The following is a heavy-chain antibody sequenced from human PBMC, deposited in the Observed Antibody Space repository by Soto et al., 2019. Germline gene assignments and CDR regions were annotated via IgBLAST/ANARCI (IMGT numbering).Heavy chain of an antibody. CDR2: IYYSGST. J-gene: IGHJ5*02. Sequence: PSETLSLTCTVSGGSISSYYWSWIRQPPGKGLEWIGYIYYSGSTNYNPSLKSRVTISVDTSKNQFSLKLSSVTAADTAVYYCARELRGYSYGYVDPWGQGTLVTVSS. D-gene: IGHD5-18*01. CDR3: ARELRGYSYGYVDP. CDR1: GGSISSYY. V-gene: IGHV4-59*01.